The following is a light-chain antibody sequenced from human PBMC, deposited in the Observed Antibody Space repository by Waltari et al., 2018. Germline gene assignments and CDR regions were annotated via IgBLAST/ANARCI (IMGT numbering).Light chain of an antibody. J-gene: IGKJ2*01. CDR2: GAS. CDR3: QQYNNWPYT. V-gene: IGKV3-15*01. Sequence: MTQSPSTLSASVGDRATLSCRASQNVNSNLAWYQQKRGQAPRLLIYGASTRATGIPARFSGSGSGTEFTLTISSLQSEDFAVYYCQQYNNWPYTFGQGTKLEIK. CDR1: QNVNSN.